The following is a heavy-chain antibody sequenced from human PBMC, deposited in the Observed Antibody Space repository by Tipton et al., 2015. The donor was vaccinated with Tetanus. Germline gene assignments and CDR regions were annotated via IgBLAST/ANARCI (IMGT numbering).Heavy chain of an antibody. CDR3: ARDRLWFGELSHYYYYGMDV. V-gene: IGHV3-48*02. J-gene: IGHJ6*02. Sequence: SLRLSCAASGFTFSSYSMNWVRQAPGKGLEWVSYISSSSSTIYYADSVKGRSTISRDNAKNSLYLQMNSLRDEDTAVYYCARDRLWFGELSHYYYYGMDVWGQGTTVTVSS. CDR1: GFTFSSYS. D-gene: IGHD3-10*01. CDR2: ISSSSSTI.